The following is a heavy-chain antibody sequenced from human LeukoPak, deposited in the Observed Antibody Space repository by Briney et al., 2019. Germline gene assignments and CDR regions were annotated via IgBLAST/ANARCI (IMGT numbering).Heavy chain of an antibody. V-gene: IGHV4-30-4*01. CDR1: GGSISSGDYY. D-gene: IGHD3-10*01. J-gene: IGHJ6*02. Sequence: PSETLSLTCTVSGGSISSGDYYWSWIRQPPGKGLEWIGYIYYSGSTYYNPSLKSRVTIPVDTSKNQFSLKLSSVTAADTAVYYCATEPRGVPTGYGMDVWGQGTTVTVSS. CDR2: IYYSGST. CDR3: ATEPRGVPTGYGMDV.